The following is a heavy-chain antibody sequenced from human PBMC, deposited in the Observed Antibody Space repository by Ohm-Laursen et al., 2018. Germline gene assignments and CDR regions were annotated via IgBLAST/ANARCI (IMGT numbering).Heavy chain of an antibody. D-gene: IGHD1-26*01. J-gene: IGHJ4*02. CDR2: IYYSGST. CDR1: GGSVSSGSYY. CDR3: AGLVGETSSVDY. V-gene: IGHV4-61*01. Sequence: SETLSLTCIVSGGSVSSGSYYWSWIRQPPGKGLEWIGYIYYSGSTNYSPSLKSRVTISLDTSKNQFSLKLSSVTAADTAVYFCAGLVGETSSVDYWGQGTLVTVSS.